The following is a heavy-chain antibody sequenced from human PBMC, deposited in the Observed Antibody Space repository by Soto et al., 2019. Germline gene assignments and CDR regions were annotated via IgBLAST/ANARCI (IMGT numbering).Heavy chain of an antibody. CDR3: TTARRNSDGMDV. V-gene: IGHV3-15*02. CDR1: EFTFSKAW. CDR2: IKSNADGGTI. Sequence: EVQLVESGGALVKPGGSLRLSCAASEFTFSKAWMSWVRQAPGKGLEWVCRIKSNADGGTIDYAAPVKGRFTISRDDSKNIIKRQRNSLKTEDTAVDYCTTARRNSDGMDVWGQGNTVTVSS. D-gene: IGHD1-7*01. J-gene: IGHJ6*02.